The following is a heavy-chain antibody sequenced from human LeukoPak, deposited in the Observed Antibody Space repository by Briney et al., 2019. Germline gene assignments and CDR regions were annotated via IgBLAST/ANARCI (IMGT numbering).Heavy chain of an antibody. D-gene: IGHD6-13*01. Sequence: SETLSLTCAVSGGSISSSNWWSWVRQPPGKGLEWIGEIYHSGSTNYNPSLKSRVTISADKSKNQFSLKLSSVTAADTAVYYCARGRIAAAGEFDYWGQGTLVTVSS. CDR1: GGSISSSNW. CDR2: IYHSGST. V-gene: IGHV4-4*02. CDR3: ARGRIAAAGEFDY. J-gene: IGHJ4*02.